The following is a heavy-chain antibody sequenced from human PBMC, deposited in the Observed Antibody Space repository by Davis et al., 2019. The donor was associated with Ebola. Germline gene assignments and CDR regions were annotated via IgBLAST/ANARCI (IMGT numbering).Heavy chain of an antibody. V-gene: IGHV1-46*01. CDR1: GYRFTSYY. CDR3: SREGGRYYDSSGYVFDI. D-gene: IGHD3-22*01. CDR2: INPITGGT. J-gene: IGHJ3*02. Sequence: ASVKVSCKASGYRFTSYYMHWVRQAPGQGLEWMGIINPITGGTSYAQNFQVRVNMTRDTSTSTVYMELSRLRCEDTAVYYCSREGGRYYDSSGYVFDIWGQGTMVKVSS.